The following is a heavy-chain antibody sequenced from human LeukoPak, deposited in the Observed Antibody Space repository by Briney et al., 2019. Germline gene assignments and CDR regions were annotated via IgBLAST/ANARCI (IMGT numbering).Heavy chain of an antibody. J-gene: IGHJ4*02. Sequence: GGSLRLSCAASGFTFSNYRMNWVRQAPGKGLEWVSYISSDSSSIYYGDSVKGRFTISRDNAKNSLYLQMNSLRAEDTAVYYCARGSTYYDSSGQVPFDYWGQGTLVTVSS. D-gene: IGHD3-22*01. CDR3: ARGSTYYDSSGQVPFDY. V-gene: IGHV3-48*01. CDR1: GFTFSNYR. CDR2: ISSDSSSI.